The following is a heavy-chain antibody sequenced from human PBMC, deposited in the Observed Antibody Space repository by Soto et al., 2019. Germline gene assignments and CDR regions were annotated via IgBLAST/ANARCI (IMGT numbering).Heavy chain of an antibody. J-gene: IGHJ4*02. V-gene: IGHV4-59*08. CDR3: ASMGYHYGSGSYPLDY. D-gene: IGHD3-10*01. Sequence: QVQLQESGPGLVKPSETLSLTCTVSGGSISSYYWTWIRQPPGKGLEWIGFIYNSGSTHYNPSLRRRVTISVATSKNQFSLKLRSVTAADTAVYYCASMGYHYGSGSYPLDYWGQGTLVTVSS. CDR2: IYNSGST. CDR1: GGSISSYY.